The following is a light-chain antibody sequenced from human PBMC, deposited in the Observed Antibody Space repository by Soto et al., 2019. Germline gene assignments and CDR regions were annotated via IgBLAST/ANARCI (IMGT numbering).Light chain of an antibody. CDR2: YDS. CDR1: NIGNKR. CDR3: QVWDIMTDNDV. Sequence: SYELTQPPSVSVAPEKTATITCGGNNIGNKRVHWYRQKPGQAPVLLISYDSDRPSGIPERISGSNSENTATLTISRVEAGDEADYYCQVWDIMTDNDVFGSGTTVTVL. V-gene: IGLV3-21*04. J-gene: IGLJ6*01.